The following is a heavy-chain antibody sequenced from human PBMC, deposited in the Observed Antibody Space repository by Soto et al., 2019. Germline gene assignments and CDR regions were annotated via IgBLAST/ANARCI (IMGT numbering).Heavy chain of an antibody. V-gene: IGHV3-48*01. D-gene: IGHD4-17*01. J-gene: IGHJ5*02. CDR3: AREGGDLNWFDP. CDR2: ISSSSSTI. CDR1: GFTFSSYS. Sequence: EVQLVESGGGLVQPGGSLRLSCAASGFTFSSYSMNWVRQAPGKGLEWVSYISSSSSTIDYADSVKGRFTISRDNAKNSLYLEMSSLRAEDTALYYCAREGGDLNWFDPWGQGTLVTVSS.